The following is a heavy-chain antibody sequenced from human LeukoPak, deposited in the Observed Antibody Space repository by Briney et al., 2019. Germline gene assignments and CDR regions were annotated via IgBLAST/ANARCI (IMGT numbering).Heavy chain of an antibody. V-gene: IGHV1-8*01. CDR2: MNPNSGNT. CDR3: TRGGGLGGYGYGYDFDY. D-gene: IGHD5-18*01. J-gene: IGHJ4*02. Sequence: GASVKVSCKASGYTFTSYDINWVRQAAGQGLEWMGWMNPNSGNTAYAQKFQGRVTMTRNTSISTAYMELSSLRSEDTAVYYCTRGGGLGGYGYGYDFDYWGQGTLVAVSS. CDR1: GYTFTSYD.